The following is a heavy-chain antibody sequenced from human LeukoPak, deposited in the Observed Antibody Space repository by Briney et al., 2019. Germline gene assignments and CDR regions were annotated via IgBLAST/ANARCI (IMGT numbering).Heavy chain of an antibody. CDR2: INTNTGNP. J-gene: IGHJ5*02. D-gene: IGHD3-16*01. V-gene: IGHV7-4-1*02. CDR3: ARVVGSLRVGGVSLYRGWFDP. CDR1: GYTFTSYA. Sequence: ASVKVSCKASGYTFTSYAMNWVRQAPGQGLEWMGCINTNTGNPTYAQRFTGRLVFSLDTSVSTAYLQISSLKAEDTAVYYSARVVGSLRVGGVSLYRGWFDPWGQGTLVTVSS.